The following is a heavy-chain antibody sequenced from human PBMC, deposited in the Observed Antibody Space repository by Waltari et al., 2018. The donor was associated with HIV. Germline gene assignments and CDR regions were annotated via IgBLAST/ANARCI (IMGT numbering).Heavy chain of an antibody. J-gene: IGHJ4*02. CDR3: ARGASGWSPGY. V-gene: IGHV3-30*03. CDR1: GLTFSSYG. CDR2: ISYYGDNK. D-gene: IGHD6-19*01. Sequence: QVQLVEPGGGVVPPGRSLRLPGAASGLTFSSYGMHWVRQAPGKGLEWVTVISYYGDNKYYADSVKGRFTISRDNSKNTLYLQMNILRPEDTAVYYCARGASGWSPGYWGQGTLVTVSS.